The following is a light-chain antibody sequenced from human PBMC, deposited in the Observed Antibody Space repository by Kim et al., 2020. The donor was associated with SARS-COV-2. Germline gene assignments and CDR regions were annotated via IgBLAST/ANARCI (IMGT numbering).Light chain of an antibody. CDR2: DVS. V-gene: IGLV2-14*04. CDR1: SSDAGGYNY. Sequence: GPSITSSCNVSSSDAGGYNYVAWYQQHPGKSPKLLIYDVSKRPSGASNRFSGYKSANSASLTISRLQSEDEADYYCSSYTSSSTLVFGGATQLTVL. J-gene: IGLJ3*02. CDR3: SSYTSSSTLV.